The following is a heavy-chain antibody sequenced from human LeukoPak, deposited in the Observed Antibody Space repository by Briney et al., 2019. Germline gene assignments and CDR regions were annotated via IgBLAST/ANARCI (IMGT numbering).Heavy chain of an antibody. CDR2: ISSNGGST. CDR1: GFTFSSYA. CDR3: AGGSGSYYDY. V-gene: IGHV3-64*01. J-gene: IGHJ4*02. Sequence: GGSLRLSCAASGFTFSSYAMHWVRRAPGKGLEYVSAISSNGGSTYYANSVKGRFTISRDNSKNTLYLQMGSLRAEDMAVYCCAGGSGSYYDYWGQGTLVTVSS. D-gene: IGHD1-26*01.